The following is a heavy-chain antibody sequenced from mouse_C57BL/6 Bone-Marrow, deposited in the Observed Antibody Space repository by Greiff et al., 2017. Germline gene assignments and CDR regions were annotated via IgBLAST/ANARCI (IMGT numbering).Heavy chain of an antibody. Sequence: QVQLKQPGAELVKPGASVKLSCKASGYTFTSYWMHWVKQRPGQGLEWIGMIHPNSGSTNYNEKFKSKATLTVDKSSSTAYMQLSSLTSEDSAVYYCARRGDYYGNPDCFDYWGQGTTLTVSS. V-gene: IGHV1-64*01. D-gene: IGHD2-1*01. CDR1: GYTFTSYW. J-gene: IGHJ2*01. CDR2: IHPNSGST. CDR3: ARRGDYYGNPDCFDY.